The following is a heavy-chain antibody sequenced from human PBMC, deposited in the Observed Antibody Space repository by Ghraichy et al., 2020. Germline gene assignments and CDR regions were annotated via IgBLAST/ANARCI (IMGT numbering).Heavy chain of an antibody. CDR3: AKGAYDSSGLSDY. D-gene: IGHD3-22*01. V-gene: IGHV3-23*01. CDR1: GFTLSSYA. J-gene: IGHJ4*02. CDR2: ISGSGGST. Sequence: RGSLRLSCAASGFTLSSYAMSWVRQAPGKGLEWVSAISGSGGSTYYADSVKGRFTISRDNSKNTLYLQMNSLRAEDTAVYYCAKGAYDSSGLSDYWGQGILVTVSS.